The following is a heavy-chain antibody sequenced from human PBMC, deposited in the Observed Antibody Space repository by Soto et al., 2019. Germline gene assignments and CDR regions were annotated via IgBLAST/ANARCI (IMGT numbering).Heavy chain of an antibody. CDR3: AADMAPTDMYNWFDP. V-gene: IGHV1-58*01. CDR1: GFTFSSSA. Sequence: SVKVSCKASGFTFSSSAVQWVRQARGQRLEWIGWIVVGSGNTKYAQKFQERLTMTRDMSTSTAYMELSSLRSEDTAVYYCAADMAPTDMYNWFDPWGQGTLVTVSS. CDR2: IVVGSGNT. D-gene: IGHD1-1*01. J-gene: IGHJ5*02.